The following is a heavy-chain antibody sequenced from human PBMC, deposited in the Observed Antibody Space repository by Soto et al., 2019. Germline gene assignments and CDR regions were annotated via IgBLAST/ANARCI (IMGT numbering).Heavy chain of an antibody. Sequence: ASVKVSCKASGYTFTRHNVHWVRQAPGQGLEWMAIINPSGGTTYYVQKFEGRVTLTTDTSTSTVHMELSSLRSDDTAVYYCARVRGGGSEYFFDSWGQGTLATVSS. CDR2: INPSGGTT. CDR1: GYTFTRHN. V-gene: IGHV1-46*01. D-gene: IGHD2-15*01. J-gene: IGHJ4*02. CDR3: ARVRGGGSEYFFDS.